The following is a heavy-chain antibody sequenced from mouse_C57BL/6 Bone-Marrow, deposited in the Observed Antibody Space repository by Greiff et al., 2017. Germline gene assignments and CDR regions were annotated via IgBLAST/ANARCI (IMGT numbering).Heavy chain of an antibody. D-gene: IGHD1-1*01. CDR1: GYTFTSYW. CDR3: ARDYYGSSPWYFDV. J-gene: IGHJ1*03. CDR2: IDPSDSYT. Sequence: QVQLKQPGAELVMPGASVKLSCKASGYTFTSYWMHWVKQRPGQGLEWIGEIDPSDSYTNYNQKFKGKSTLTVDKSSSTAYMQLSSLTSEDSAVYYCARDYYGSSPWYFDVWGTGTTVTVSS. V-gene: IGHV1-69*01.